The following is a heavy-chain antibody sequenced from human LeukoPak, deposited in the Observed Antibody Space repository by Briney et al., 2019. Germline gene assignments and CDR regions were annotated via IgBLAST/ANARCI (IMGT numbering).Heavy chain of an antibody. J-gene: IGHJ4*02. CDR1: GYSISSGYY. CDR3: ARSPRSGSYFLDY. CDR2: IYHSGST. Sequence: SETLSLTCTVSGYSISSGYYWGWIRQPPGKGLEWIGSIYHSGSTYYNPSLKSRVTISVDTSKNQFSLKLSSVTAADTAVYYCARSPRSGSYFLDYWGQGTLVTVSS. D-gene: IGHD3-10*01. V-gene: IGHV4-38-2*02.